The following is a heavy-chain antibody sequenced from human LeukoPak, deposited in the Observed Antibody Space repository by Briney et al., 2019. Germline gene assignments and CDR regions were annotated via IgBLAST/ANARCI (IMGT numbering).Heavy chain of an antibody. V-gene: IGHV3-23*01. CDR3: ARTRFYYYNMDV. J-gene: IGHJ6*03. Sequence: GGSLRLSCVASGFTFKNYAMTWIRQAPGKGLEWVSVMGASGDSTYHAESVKGRFTISRDNSKDTLFLQMNSLRGEDTAVYYCARTRFYYYNMDVWGKGTTVTVSS. D-gene: IGHD4-17*01. CDR1: GFTFKNYA. CDR2: MGASGDST.